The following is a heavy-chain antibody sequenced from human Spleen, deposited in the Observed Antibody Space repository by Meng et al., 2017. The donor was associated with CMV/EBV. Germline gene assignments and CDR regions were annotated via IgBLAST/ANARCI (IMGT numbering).Heavy chain of an antibody. Sequence: SVKVSCKASGGTFSSYAINWVRQAPGQGLEWMGGIIPIPATRNYAQNFQGRVTITADKSTNTAYMELNSLRSEDTAVYYCASGGDTVTPYYFNYWGQGTRVTVSS. CDR3: ASGGDTVTPYYFNY. D-gene: IGHD4-17*01. J-gene: IGHJ4*02. CDR2: IIPIPATR. CDR1: GGTFSSYA. V-gene: IGHV1-69*10.